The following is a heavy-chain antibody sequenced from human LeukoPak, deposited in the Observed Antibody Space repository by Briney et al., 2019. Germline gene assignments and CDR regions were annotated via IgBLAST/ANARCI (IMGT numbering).Heavy chain of an antibody. CDR2: INHSGST. D-gene: IGHD5-12*01. CDR1: GYSISSGYY. Sequence: SETLSLTCTVSGYSISSGYYWSWIRQPPGKGLEWIGEINHSGSTNYNPSLKSRVTISVDTSKNQFSLKLSSVTAADTAVYYCARGRGTRFDYWGQGTLVTVSS. J-gene: IGHJ4*02. CDR3: ARGRGTRFDY. V-gene: IGHV4-38-2*02.